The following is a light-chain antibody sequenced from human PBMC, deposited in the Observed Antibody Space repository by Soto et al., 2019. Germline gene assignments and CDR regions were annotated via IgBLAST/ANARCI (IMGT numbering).Light chain of an antibody. J-gene: IGKJ1*01. CDR3: QQYNSYSRT. Sequence: DTQMTQSPSTLSASVGDRVTITCWASQSISSWLAWYQQKPGKAPKLLIYKASSLESGVPSRFSGSGSGTEFTLTISSLQPDDFATYYCQQYNSYSRTFGQGTKVEIK. CDR1: QSISSW. V-gene: IGKV1-5*03. CDR2: KAS.